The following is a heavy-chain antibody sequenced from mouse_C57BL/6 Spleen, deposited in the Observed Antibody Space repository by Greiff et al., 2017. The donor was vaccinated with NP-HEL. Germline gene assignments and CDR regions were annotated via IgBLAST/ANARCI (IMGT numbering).Heavy chain of an antibody. J-gene: IGHJ4*01. D-gene: IGHD1-1*01. CDR2: FYPGSGSI. V-gene: IGHV1-62-2*01. Sequence: QVQLQQSGAELVKPGASVKLSCKASGYTFTEYTIHWVKQRSGQGLEWIGWFYPGSGSIKYNEKFKDKATLTADKSSSTAYMELSRLTSEDSAVYFCARHEEFHYYYGSSSYAMDYWGQGTSVTVSS. CDR1: GYTFTEYT. CDR3: ARHEEFHYYYGSSSYAMDY.